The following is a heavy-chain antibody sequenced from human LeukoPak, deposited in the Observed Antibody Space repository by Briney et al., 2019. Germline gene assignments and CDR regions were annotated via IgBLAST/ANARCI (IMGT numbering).Heavy chain of an antibody. V-gene: IGHV4-4*07. CDR2: IYTSGST. Sequence: SETLSLTYTVSGGSISSYYWSWIRQPAGKGLEWIGRIYTSGSTNYNPSLKSRVTMSVDTSKNQFSLKLSSVTAADTAVYYCARGSGYSGSYEFDYWGQGTLVTVSS. J-gene: IGHJ4*02. CDR3: ARGSGYSGSYEFDY. CDR1: GGSISSYY. D-gene: IGHD1-26*01.